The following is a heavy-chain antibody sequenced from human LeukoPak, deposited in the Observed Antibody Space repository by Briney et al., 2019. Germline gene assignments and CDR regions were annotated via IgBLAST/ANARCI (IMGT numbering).Heavy chain of an antibody. CDR3: ARDNGSGYTKGYEHYYYYLDV. D-gene: IGHD3-3*02. CDR2: IHSGGTT. Sequence: SETLSLTCTVSGDSISDDYYTWMRQPAGKGLEWIGRIHSGGTTNYNPSLMNRVTLSIDKSKKHISLRLTSVTAADTALYYCARDNGSGYTKGYEHYYYYLDVWGKGTTVTVSS. J-gene: IGHJ6*03. V-gene: IGHV4-4*07. CDR1: GDSISDDY.